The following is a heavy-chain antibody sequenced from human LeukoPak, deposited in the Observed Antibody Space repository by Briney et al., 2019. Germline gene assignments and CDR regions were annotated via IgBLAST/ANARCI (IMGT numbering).Heavy chain of an antibody. CDR2: INPNRGDT. V-gene: IGHV1-2*02. Sequence: GASVKVSCKASGYTFTGYYIHWVRQAPGQGLEWMGWINPNRGDTSYAQKFQGSVTMTGDTSITTAFMELSRLTSDDTAMYYCARAPPLDVWGQGTTVTVSS. CDR3: ARAPPLDV. CDR1: GYTFTGYY. J-gene: IGHJ6*02.